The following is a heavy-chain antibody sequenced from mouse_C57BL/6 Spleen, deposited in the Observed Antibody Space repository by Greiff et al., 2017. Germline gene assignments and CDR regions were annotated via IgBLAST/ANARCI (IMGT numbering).Heavy chain of an antibody. D-gene: IGHD2-4*01. V-gene: IGHV1-42*01. CDR3: ATYPYDYDWDMDV. CDR2: INPSAGGT. Sequence: VQLQQSGPELVKPGASVKISCKASGYSFTGYYMNWVKQSPEKSLEWIGEINPSAGGTTYNQKFKAKATLTVDKSSSTAYMQLKSLTSEDSAVYYCATYPYDYDWDMDVWGTGTSVTVSS. CDR1: GYSFTGYY. J-gene: IGHJ4*01.